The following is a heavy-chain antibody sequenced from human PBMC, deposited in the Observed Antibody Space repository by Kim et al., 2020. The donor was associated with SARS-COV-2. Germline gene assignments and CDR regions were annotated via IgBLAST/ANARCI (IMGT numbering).Heavy chain of an antibody. V-gene: IGHV4-59*01. J-gene: IGHJ4*02. CDR2: IHYSGST. Sequence: SETLSLTCTVSSDSISSYYWIWSRQPPGKGLEWIGYIHYSGSTDYSPSLKSRVSISGDTSKNQFFLRLSSVTAADTAVYYCARGVVWGSYRYLDYWGQGILVTVAS. CDR1: SDSISSYY. D-gene: IGHD3-16*02. CDR3: ARGVVWGSYRYLDY.